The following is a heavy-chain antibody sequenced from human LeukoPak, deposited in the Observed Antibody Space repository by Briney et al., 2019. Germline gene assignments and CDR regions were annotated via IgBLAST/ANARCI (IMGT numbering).Heavy chain of an antibody. Sequence: GGSLRPSCAASGFTFTSYSMNWVRQAPGKGLEWVSTISGGGGSTYYADSVKGRFTISRDDSKNTLYLQVNSLRAEDTAVYYCAKGGKWDVTPFDYWGQGTLVTVSS. J-gene: IGHJ4*02. CDR3: AKGGKWDVTPFDY. D-gene: IGHD1-26*01. V-gene: IGHV3-23*01. CDR1: GFTFTSYS. CDR2: ISGGGGST.